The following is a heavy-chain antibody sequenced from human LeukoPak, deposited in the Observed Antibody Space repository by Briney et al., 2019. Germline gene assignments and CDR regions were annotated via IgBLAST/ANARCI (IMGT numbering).Heavy chain of an antibody. CDR1: GFTFSSYW. Sequence: GGSLRLSCAASGFTFSSYWMAWVRQAPGRGLEWVANIKGDGSAIHHADSVKGRFTISRDNTRNSLYLQMTNLRGDDTAVYYCARDVVGSPGFCGRGQGVPVTAS. J-gene: IGHJ4*02. CDR3: ARDVVGSPGFCG. V-gene: IGHV3-7*01. D-gene: IGHD1-26*01. CDR2: IKGDGSAI.